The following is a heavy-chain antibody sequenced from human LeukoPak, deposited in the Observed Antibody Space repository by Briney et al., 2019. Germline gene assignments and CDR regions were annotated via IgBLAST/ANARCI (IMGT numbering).Heavy chain of an antibody. J-gene: IGHJ4*02. D-gene: IGHD5-18*01. CDR2: INSNSGGT. V-gene: IGHV1-2*02. CDR3: ARLIGAYSSGWGFDY. CDR1: GYTFTGYY. Sequence: ASVKVSCKASGYTFTGYYMHWVRQAPGQGLEWMGWINSNSGGTNYAQKFQGRVTITADESTSTAYMELSSLRSEDTAVYYCARLIGAYSSGWGFDYWGQGTLVTVSS.